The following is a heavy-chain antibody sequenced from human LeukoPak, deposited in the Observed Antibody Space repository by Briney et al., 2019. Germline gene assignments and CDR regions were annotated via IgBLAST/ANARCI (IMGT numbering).Heavy chain of an antibody. D-gene: IGHD4-17*01. CDR3: ATCRDEFGDYGFTS. Sequence: SESLALTCTVSGDSINNNYWSWIRQPPGRALEWIGYTYDSGSAKVNPSLKSRVTISVDTSKNLFSLKLTSVTAADTAVYYCATCRDEFGDYGFTSWGQGTLVTVSS. J-gene: IGHJ5*02. V-gene: IGHV4-59*01. CDR2: TYDSGSA. CDR1: GDSINNNY.